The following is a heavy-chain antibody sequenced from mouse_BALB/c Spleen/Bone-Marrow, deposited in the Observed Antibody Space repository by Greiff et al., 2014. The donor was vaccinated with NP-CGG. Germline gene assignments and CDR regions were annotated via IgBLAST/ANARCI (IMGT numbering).Heavy chain of an antibody. Sequence: EVQLVESGGGLVQPGGSLKLSCAASGFTFSSYGMSWVRQTPDKRLELVATINSNGGSTYYPDSVKGRFTISRDKAKNTLYLQMSSLKSEDTAMYYCARDYYGSSDYWGQGTTLTVSS. CDR3: ARDYYGSSDY. J-gene: IGHJ2*01. D-gene: IGHD1-1*01. CDR1: GFTFSSYG. V-gene: IGHV5-6-3*01. CDR2: INSNGGST.